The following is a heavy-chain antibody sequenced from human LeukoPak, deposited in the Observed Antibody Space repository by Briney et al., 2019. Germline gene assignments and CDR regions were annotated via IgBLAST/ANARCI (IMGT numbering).Heavy chain of an antibody. CDR1: GFTFSNAY. CDR2: ISYDGSNK. D-gene: IGHD2-15*01. CDR3: ARAGFRYCSGGSCYVPHY. Sequence: GGSLRLSCAASGFTFSNAYMNWVRQAPGKGLEWVAVISYDGSNKYYADSVKGRFTISRDNSKNTLYLQMNSLRAEDTAVYYCARAGFRYCSGGSCYVPHYWGQGTLVTVSS. J-gene: IGHJ4*02. V-gene: IGHV3-30-3*01.